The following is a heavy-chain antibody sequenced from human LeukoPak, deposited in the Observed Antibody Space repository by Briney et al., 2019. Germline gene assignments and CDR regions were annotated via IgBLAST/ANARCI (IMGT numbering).Heavy chain of an antibody. Sequence: SETLSLTCSVSGDSVSRYHWSWIRQPAGRGLEWIGRVFSSGSANYNPSLKSRVILSVDKSKNKLSLRLSAVIAADTAIYYCARDEMKVGSGGDTSSYYYVYYMDVWGQGTAVSVS. CDR1: GDSVSRYH. CDR3: ARDEMKVGSGGDTSSYYYVYYMDV. J-gene: IGHJ6*03. V-gene: IGHV4-4*07. D-gene: IGHD2-21*02. CDR2: VFSSGSA.